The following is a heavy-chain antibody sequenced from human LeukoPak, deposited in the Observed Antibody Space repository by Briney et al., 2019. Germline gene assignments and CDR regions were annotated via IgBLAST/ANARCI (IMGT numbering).Heavy chain of an antibody. D-gene: IGHD3-22*01. Sequence: GGSLRLSCAASGFTFSSYGMHWVRQAPGKGLEWVAVISYDGSNKYYADSVKGRFTISRDNSKNTLYLQMNSLRAEDTAVYYCAKDYYDSSGYPHFDAFDIWGQGTMVTVSS. J-gene: IGHJ3*02. CDR1: GFTFSSYG. V-gene: IGHV3-30*18. CDR3: AKDYYDSSGYPHFDAFDI. CDR2: ISYDGSNK.